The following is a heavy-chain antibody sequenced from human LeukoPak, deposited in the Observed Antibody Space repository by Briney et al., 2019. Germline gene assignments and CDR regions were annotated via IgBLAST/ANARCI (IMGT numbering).Heavy chain of an antibody. CDR3: ARDPRDIVVVPAALTGVTWFDP. CDR2: ISYDGSNK. CDR1: GFPFGDYV. D-gene: IGHD2-2*01. J-gene: IGHJ5*02. V-gene: IGHV3-30-3*01. Sequence: PGGSLRLSCEASGFPFGDYVMSWVRQAPGKGLEWVAVISYDGSNKYYADSVKGRFTISRDNSKNTLYQQMNSLRAEDTAVYYCARDPRDIVVVPAALTGVTWFDPWGQGTLVTVSS.